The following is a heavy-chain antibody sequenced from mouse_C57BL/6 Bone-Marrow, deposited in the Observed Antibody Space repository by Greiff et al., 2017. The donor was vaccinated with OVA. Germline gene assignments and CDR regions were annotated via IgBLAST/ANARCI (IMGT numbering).Heavy chain of an antibody. Sequence: DVKLVESGGGLVQPGGSLKLSCAASGFTFSDYGMAWVRQAPRKGPEWVAFISNLAYSIYYADTVTGRFTISRENAKNTLYLEMSSLRSEDTAMYYCARRGTNWAFDYWGQGTTLTVSS. CDR2: ISNLAYSI. CDR1: GFTFSDYG. V-gene: IGHV5-15*04. J-gene: IGHJ2*01. D-gene: IGHD4-1*01. CDR3: ARRGTNWAFDY.